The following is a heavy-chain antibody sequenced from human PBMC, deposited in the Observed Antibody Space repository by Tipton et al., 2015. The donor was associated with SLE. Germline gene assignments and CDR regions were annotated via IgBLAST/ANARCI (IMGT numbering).Heavy chain of an antibody. CDR2: ISHSGDT. J-gene: IGHJ4*02. Sequence: TLSLTCTVSGGSISTGGYYWTWVRQSPGKRLEWIGEISHSGDTDYNPSLKSRVTMSVDKSKNQFSLKLSSVTAADTAVYYCARVAQGTLTVYSIDYWGQGTLVTVSS. D-gene: IGHD2-15*01. CDR3: ARVAQGTLTVYSIDY. CDR1: GGSISTGGYY. V-gene: IGHV4-4*02.